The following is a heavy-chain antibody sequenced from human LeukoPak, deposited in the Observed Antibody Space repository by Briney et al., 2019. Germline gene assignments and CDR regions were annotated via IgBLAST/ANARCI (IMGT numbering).Heavy chain of an antibody. Sequence: GGSLRLSCAASGITFSRFAMSWVRQAPGKGLEWVSVVSESGDSTHYAESVKGRFTISRDNSKNTLYLEMNRLRADDTAVYYCAKDTAQGYTFGTIEQDYWGQGALVTVAS. V-gene: IGHV3-23*01. J-gene: IGHJ4*02. CDR3: AKDTAQGYTFGTIEQDY. CDR2: VSESGDST. CDR1: GITFSRFA. D-gene: IGHD5-12*01.